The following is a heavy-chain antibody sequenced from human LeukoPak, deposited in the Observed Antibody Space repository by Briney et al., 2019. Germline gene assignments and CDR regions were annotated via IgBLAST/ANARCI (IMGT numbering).Heavy chain of an antibody. CDR1: GITFSTYA. CDR2: ISSSSSYI. V-gene: IGHV3-21*01. D-gene: IGHD4-11*01. CDR3: ARDPRGDYSVDY. Sequence: GGSLRLSCVASGITFSTYAMSWVRQAPGMGLEWVSSISSSSSYIYYADSVKGRFTISRDNAKNSLYLQMNSLRAEDTAVYYCARDPRGDYSVDYWGQGTLVTVSS. J-gene: IGHJ4*02.